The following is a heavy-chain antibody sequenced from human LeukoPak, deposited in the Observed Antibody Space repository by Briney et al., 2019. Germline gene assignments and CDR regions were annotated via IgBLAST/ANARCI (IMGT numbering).Heavy chain of an antibody. Sequence: GASVKVSCKASGGTFSSYAISWVRQAPGQGLEWMGGIIPIFGTANYAQKFQGRVTITADEYTSTAYMELSSLRSEDTAVYYCARDGKDSSGYYTYYFDYWGQGTLVTVSS. V-gene: IGHV1-69*13. CDR2: IIPIFGTA. CDR1: GGTFSSYA. J-gene: IGHJ4*02. D-gene: IGHD3-22*01. CDR3: ARDGKDSSGYYTYYFDY.